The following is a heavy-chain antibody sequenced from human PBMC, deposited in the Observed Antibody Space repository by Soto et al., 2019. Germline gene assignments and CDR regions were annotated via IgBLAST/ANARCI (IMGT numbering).Heavy chain of an antibody. V-gene: IGHV3-23*01. CDR1: GFTFSDFA. J-gene: IGHJ4*02. D-gene: IGHD2-2*03. CDR2: IYGGGNGP. CDR3: AKMEGMDPSAYSFDY. Sequence: EVQVLESGGGLVQPGGSLRLSCAATGFTFSDFAMSWVRQAPGKGLEWVSRIYGGGNGPHYADSVKGRVTISRDNSKNTLYLPLNSLRAQYTAVYYCAKMEGMDPSAYSFDYWGQRTLVTVSS.